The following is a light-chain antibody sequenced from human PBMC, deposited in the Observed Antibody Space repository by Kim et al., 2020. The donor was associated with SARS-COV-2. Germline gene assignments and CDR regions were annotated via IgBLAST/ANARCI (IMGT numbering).Light chain of an antibody. Sequence: DIQMTQSPSYVSASVGDSVTITCRASQDISTWLAWYQQKPGRAPNLLIYDASTLVNGIPLRFRGSGSGTDFTLSITALQAEDAAIYFCQQSNRFSWTFGQGTTVDIK. CDR1: QDISTW. V-gene: IGKV1-12*01. CDR3: QQSNRFSWT. J-gene: IGKJ1*01. CDR2: DAS.